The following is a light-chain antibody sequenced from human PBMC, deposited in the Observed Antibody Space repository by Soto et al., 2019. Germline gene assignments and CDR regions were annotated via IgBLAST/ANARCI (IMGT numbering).Light chain of an antibody. V-gene: IGKV3-20*01. CDR1: QSVRNNF. CDR3: QQYGSSPT. J-gene: IGKJ4*01. CDR2: GAS. Sequence: EIVLTQSPGTLSLSPGERATLSCRASQSVRNNFLAWYQQKPGQAPRLLIYGASSRATGIPDRFGGSGSGTDLTLTIGGLEPEGLEVYYCQQYGSSPTFGGGTKVESK.